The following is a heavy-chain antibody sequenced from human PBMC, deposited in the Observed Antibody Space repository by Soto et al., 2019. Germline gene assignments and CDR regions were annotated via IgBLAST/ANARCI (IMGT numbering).Heavy chain of an antibody. Sequence: ESGGGVVQPGTSLRLSCVASGFTFSSYAMQWVRQAPGKGLEWVAAISPDGDNTVYADSVKGRFTISRDNSKDTVFLDMDSLRDDDTALYYCARHWPLQLWGQGTLVTVSS. J-gene: IGHJ4*02. CDR2: ISPDGDNT. D-gene: IGHD1-1*01. V-gene: IGHV3-30-3*01. CDR1: GFTFSSYA. CDR3: ARHWPLQL.